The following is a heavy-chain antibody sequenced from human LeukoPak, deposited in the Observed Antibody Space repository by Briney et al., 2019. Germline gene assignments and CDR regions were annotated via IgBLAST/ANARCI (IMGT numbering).Heavy chain of an antibody. Sequence: TGGSLRLSCAASGFMLDDSAMHWVRQAPGKGLEWVSLISGDGVSTFYADSVKGRFTISRDNSKNSLSLQMDSLTTEDTAMYYCAKEGYSHTSNYFDNWGQGILVTVSS. CDR2: ISGDGVST. D-gene: IGHD2-15*01. V-gene: IGHV3-43*02. CDR1: GFMLDDSA. CDR3: AKEGYSHTSNYFDN. J-gene: IGHJ4*02.